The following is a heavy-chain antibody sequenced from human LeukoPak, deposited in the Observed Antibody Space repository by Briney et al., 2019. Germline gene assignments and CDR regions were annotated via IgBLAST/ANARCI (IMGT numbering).Heavy chain of an antibody. V-gene: IGHV3-48*02. J-gene: IGHJ4*02. CDR2: ITSRSSSI. CDR1: GFTFSAYA. D-gene: IGHD3-10*01. CDR3: ARDSRFGKLLIPYFDY. Sequence: GGSLRLSCEASGFTFSAYAMTWVRQAPGKGLEWVSYITSRSSSIYYADSVKGRFTISRDNAQNSLYLQMNSLRDEDTAVYCCARDSRFGKLLIPYFDYWGQGTLVTVSS.